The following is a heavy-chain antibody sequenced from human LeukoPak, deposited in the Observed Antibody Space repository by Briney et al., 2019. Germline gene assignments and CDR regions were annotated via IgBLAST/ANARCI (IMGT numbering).Heavy chain of an antibody. CDR1: GYTFTSYD. CDR3: ARGRGYYDSSGYYYVNY. J-gene: IGHJ4*02. V-gene: IGHV1-8*01. Sequence: ASVKVSCKASGYTFTSYDINWVRQATGQGLEWMGWMNPNSGNTGYALKFQGRVTMTRNTSISTAYMELSSLRSEDTAVYYCARGRGYYDSSGYYYVNYWGQGTLVTVSS. D-gene: IGHD3-22*01. CDR2: MNPNSGNT.